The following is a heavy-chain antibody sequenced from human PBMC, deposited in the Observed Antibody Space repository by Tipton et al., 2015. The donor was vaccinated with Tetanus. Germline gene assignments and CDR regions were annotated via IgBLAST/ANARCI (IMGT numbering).Heavy chain of an antibody. Sequence: TLSLTCTVSGGPTSGHYWSWIRQTPGRGLEWIGYISYAGYTSYSPPLKNRVTMSVDTSKNQFSLKLKSVTAADTAVYYCAREMNRFFDIWGRGTLVTVSS. J-gene: IGHJ2*01. CDR1: GGPTSGHY. CDR3: AREMNRFFDI. D-gene: IGHD1-14*01. V-gene: IGHV4-59*11. CDR2: ISYAGYT.